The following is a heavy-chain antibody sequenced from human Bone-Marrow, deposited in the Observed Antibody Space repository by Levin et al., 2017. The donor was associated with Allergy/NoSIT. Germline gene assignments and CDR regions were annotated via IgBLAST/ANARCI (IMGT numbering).Heavy chain of an antibody. Sequence: AGGSLRLSCAGSGFIFSKYSMSWVRHAPGKGLEWVSYISSSSTTVYYADSVRGRFTISRDNAKNSVFLQMNNLRADDTAVYYCVGDSSAYYWGQGTLVTVSS. CDR1: GFIFSKYS. CDR2: ISSSSTTV. D-gene: IGHD3-22*01. CDR3: VGDSSAYY. J-gene: IGHJ1*01. V-gene: IGHV3-48*04.